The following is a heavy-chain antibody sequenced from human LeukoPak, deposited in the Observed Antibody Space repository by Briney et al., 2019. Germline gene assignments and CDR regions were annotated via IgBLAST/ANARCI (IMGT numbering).Heavy chain of an antibody. V-gene: IGHV1-69*13. J-gene: IGHJ6*04. CDR2: IIPIFGTA. CDR3: ARDHSGAIKDQGYSYGMDV. CDR1: GGTFSSYA. D-gene: IGHD3-10*01. Sequence: SVKVSCKASGGTFSSYAISWVRQAPGQGLEWRGGIIPIFGTANYAQKFQGRVTITADESTSTAYMELSSLRSEDTGVYYCARDHSGAIKDQGYSYGMDVWGKGTTVTVSS.